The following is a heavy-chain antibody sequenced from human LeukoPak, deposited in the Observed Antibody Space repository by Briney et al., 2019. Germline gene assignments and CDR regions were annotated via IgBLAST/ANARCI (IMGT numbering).Heavy chain of an antibody. J-gene: IGHJ3*02. CDR2: ISSSSSYI. CDR1: GFTFSSYS. V-gene: IGHV3-21*04. CDR3: ARDLREHGVFDI. Sequence: SGGSLRLSCAASGFTFSSYSMNWVRQAPGKGLEWVSSISSSSSYIYYAASVKGRFSISRDNSKNTVYLQMNRLRAEDTAVYYCARDLREHGVFDIWGQGTMVTVSS. D-gene: IGHD1-26*01.